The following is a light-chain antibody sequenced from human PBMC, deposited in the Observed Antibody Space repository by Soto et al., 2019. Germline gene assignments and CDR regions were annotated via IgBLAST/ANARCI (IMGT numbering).Light chain of an antibody. CDR3: QHYNSYSEA. J-gene: IGKJ1*01. V-gene: IGKV1-5*03. CDR2: KAS. CDR1: QTISSW. Sequence: DIQMTQSPSTLSGSVGDRVTITCRASQTISSWLAWYQQKPGKAPKLLIYKASTLKSGVPSSFSVSGSATEFTLTISSLQPDDFATYYCQHYNSYSEAFGQGTKVELK.